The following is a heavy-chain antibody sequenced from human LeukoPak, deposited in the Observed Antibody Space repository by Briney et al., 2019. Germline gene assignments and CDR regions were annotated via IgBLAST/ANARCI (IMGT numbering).Heavy chain of an antibody. CDR2: INPNSGGT. CDR1: GYTFTGYY. CDR3: ARSHYSRGWEYFDY. V-gene: IGHV1-2*02. Sequence: GASVKVSCKASGYTFTGYYMHWVRQAPGQGLEWMGWINPNSGGTNYAQKFQGRVTMTRDTSISTAYMELSRLRSDDTAVYYCARSHYSRGWEYFDYWGQGTLVTVSS. J-gene: IGHJ4*02. D-gene: IGHD6-19*01.